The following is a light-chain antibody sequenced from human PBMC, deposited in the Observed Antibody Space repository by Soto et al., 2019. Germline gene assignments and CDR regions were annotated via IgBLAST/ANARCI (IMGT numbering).Light chain of an antibody. Sequence: EIVLTQSPSTLSLSPGERATLSCRASQSVSSSYLAWYQQKPGQAPRLLIYGASSRATGIPDRFSGSGSGTDFTLTISRLEPEDFAVYYCQQYGSRPLTFGGGTKVEIK. V-gene: IGKV3-20*01. CDR3: QQYGSRPLT. CDR1: QSVSSSY. J-gene: IGKJ4*01. CDR2: GAS.